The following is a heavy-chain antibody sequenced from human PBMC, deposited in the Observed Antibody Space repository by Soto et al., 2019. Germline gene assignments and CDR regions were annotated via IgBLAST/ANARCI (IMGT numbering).Heavy chain of an antibody. CDR3: ARDRGAAGGGSYFDY. Sequence: SQTLSLTCAISGDSVSSNSAAWNWIGQSPSRGLEWLGRTYYRSKWLNDYSVSVKGRITINPDTSKNQFSLQLNSVTPEDTAVYYCARDRGAAGGGSYFDYWGQGTRVPVSS. D-gene: IGHD2-15*01. V-gene: IGHV6-1*01. CDR1: GDSVSSNSAA. J-gene: IGHJ4*02. CDR2: TYYRSKWLN.